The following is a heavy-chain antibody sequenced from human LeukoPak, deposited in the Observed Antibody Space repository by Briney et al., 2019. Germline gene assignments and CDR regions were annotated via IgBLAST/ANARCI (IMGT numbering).Heavy chain of an antibody. CDR3: ASIQSYYFGLDV. J-gene: IGHJ6*02. D-gene: IGHD4-11*01. V-gene: IGHV4-61*02. Sequence: SQTLSLTCTVSGGSISSRSYYCSWIRQPAGKGLEWIGRINTSGSTNYNPSLKSRVTISVDTSKNQFSLKLSSVTAADTAVYYCASIQSYYFGLDVWGQGTTVTVSS. CDR2: INTSGST. CDR1: GGSISSRSYY.